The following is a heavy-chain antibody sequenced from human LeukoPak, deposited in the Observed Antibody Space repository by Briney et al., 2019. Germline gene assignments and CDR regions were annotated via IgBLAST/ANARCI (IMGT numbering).Heavy chain of an antibody. CDR3: ARGGQGNWPTPFDY. V-gene: IGHV3-7*01. Sequence: GGSLRLSCAASGFTFSRYWMSWVRQAPGKGLEWVANIKLDGSEKYYVDSVKGRFTISRDNAKNSLYLQMNSLRAEDTAVYYCARGGQGNWPTPFDYWGQGTLVTVSS. J-gene: IGHJ4*02. CDR2: IKLDGSEK. D-gene: IGHD1-1*01. CDR1: GFTFSRYW.